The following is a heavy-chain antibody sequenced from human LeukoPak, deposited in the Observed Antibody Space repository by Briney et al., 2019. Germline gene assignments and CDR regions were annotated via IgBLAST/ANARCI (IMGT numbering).Heavy chain of an antibody. Sequence: ASVKVSCKASGYTFTGHYMHWVRQAPGQGLEWMGWINPNSGGTNYAQKFQGWVTMTRDTSISTAYMELSRLRSDDTAVYYCARDGYVAAAGTWNWFDPWGQGTLVTVSS. CDR3: ARDGYVAAAGTWNWFDP. CDR1: GYTFTGHY. V-gene: IGHV1-2*04. J-gene: IGHJ5*02. D-gene: IGHD6-13*01. CDR2: INPNSGGT.